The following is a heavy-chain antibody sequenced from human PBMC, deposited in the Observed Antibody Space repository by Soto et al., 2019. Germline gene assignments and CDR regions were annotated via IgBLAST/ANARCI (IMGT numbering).Heavy chain of an antibody. D-gene: IGHD4-4*01. CDR2: MNPNSGNT. CDR3: ATPYATMATVTTSKGFWFDP. J-gene: IGHJ5*02. Sequence: ASVKVSCKASGYTFTSYDINWVRQATGQGLEWMGWMNPNSGNTGYAQKFQGRVTMTKDTSTGTAYMKLSSLRSEDTAVYYCATPYATMATVTTSKGFWFDPWGQGTLVTVSS. V-gene: IGHV1-8*01. CDR1: GYTFTSYD.